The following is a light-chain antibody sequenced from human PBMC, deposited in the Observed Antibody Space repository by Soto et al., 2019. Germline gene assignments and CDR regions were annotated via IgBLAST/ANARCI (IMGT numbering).Light chain of an antibody. J-gene: IGKJ4*01. CDR1: QSISSNY. CDR3: HQYGISP. V-gene: IGKV3-20*01. CDR2: GAS. Sequence: EIVLTQSPGTLSLSPGERATLSCRASQSISSNYLAWYQQKPGQAPRRLIYGASSRATGIPDRFSGSGSGPEFSLTISRLEPEDFAVYYCHQYGISPFGGGTKVEIK.